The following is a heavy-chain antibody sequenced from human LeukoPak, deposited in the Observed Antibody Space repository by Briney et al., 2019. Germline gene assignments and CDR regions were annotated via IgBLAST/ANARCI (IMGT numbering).Heavy chain of an antibody. V-gene: IGHV3-48*02. CDR3: ARVSRAVFGQLLSFDY. Sequence: GGSLRLSCAASGFTFSSDSMNWVRQAPGKGLEWVSYITSSSITIYYADSVKGRFTISRDNAKNSLYLQMNSLRDEDTAVYYCARVSRAVFGQLLSFDYWGQGTLVTVSS. CDR2: ITSSSITI. D-gene: IGHD3-10*02. CDR1: GFTFSSDS. J-gene: IGHJ4*02.